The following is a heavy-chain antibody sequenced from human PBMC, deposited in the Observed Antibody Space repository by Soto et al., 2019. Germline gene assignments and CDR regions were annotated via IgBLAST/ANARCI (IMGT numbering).Heavy chain of an antibody. D-gene: IGHD5-12*01. Sequence: QLQLRESSPGLVQPSETLSLTCLVSGGSISSSTYYWGWIRQPPGKGLEWIGSIYYSGATYYNPSLRSRITISMDRSKNHFSLKLTSVTAADTAIYYCAPVGIGTTTVDYWGQGTLVIVSS. CDR3: APVGIGTTTVDY. V-gene: IGHV4-39*02. J-gene: IGHJ4*02. CDR2: IYYSGAT. CDR1: GGSISSSTYY.